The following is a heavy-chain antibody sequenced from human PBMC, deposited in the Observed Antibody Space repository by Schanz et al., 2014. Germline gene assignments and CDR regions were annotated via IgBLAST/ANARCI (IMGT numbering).Heavy chain of an antibody. CDR2: IATSSSTR. V-gene: IGHV3-48*01. Sequence: EVRLVESGGGLVQPGGSLRLSCEASGFDFNSYSMNWVRQVPGKGLEWLSYIATSSSTRHYADSVKGRVTISRDNAKNSVSLQMRRLRVEDTAVYYCASGVHVSSLQKGLQFWGRGTVVIVSA. CDR1: GFDFNSYS. J-gene: IGHJ1*01. CDR3: ASGVHVSSLQKGLQF. D-gene: IGHD3-10*01.